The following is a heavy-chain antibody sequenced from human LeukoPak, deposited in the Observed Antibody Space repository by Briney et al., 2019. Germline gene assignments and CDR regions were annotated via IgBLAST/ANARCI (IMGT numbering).Heavy chain of an antibody. CDR2: INRDGSTT. Sequence: GGSLRLSCAASGFTFSNYWVHWVRQAPGKGLVWASRINRDGSTTNYADSVKGRFTVSRDNAKNTLNLQMNSLRAEDTAVYYCARDRKSGESSEIDFWGQGTLVTASS. D-gene: IGHD3-10*01. J-gene: IGHJ4*02. CDR3: ARDRKSGESSEIDF. V-gene: IGHV3-74*01. CDR1: GFTFSNYW.